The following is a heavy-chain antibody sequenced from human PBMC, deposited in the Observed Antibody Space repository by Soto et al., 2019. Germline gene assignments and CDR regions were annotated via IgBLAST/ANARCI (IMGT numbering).Heavy chain of an antibody. CDR2: ISDSSDSM. J-gene: IGHJ3*02. V-gene: IGHV3-48*01. CDR1: GFTFSKYS. CDR3: ARDNTAYDAFDI. Sequence: PGGSLRLSCAASGFTFSKYSMNWVRQAPGKGLERVSYISDSSDSMYYADSVKGRFTISRDNAKNSLYLQMNSLRAEDTAVYYCARDNTAYDAFDIWGQGTMVTVSS.